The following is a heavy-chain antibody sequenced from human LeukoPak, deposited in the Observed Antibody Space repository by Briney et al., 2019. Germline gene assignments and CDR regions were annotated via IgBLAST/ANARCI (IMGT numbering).Heavy chain of an antibody. J-gene: IGHJ3*02. V-gene: IGHV4-30-4*01. CDR3: ARVPMIVVAQWAFDI. D-gene: IGHD3-22*01. CDR1: GGSISSGDYY. Sequence: SQTLSLTCTVSGGSISSGDYYWSWIRQPPGKGLEWIGYIYYSGSTYYNPSLKSRVTISVDTSKNQFSLKLSSVTAADTAVYYCARVPMIVVAQWAFDIWGQGTMVTVSS. CDR2: IYYSGST.